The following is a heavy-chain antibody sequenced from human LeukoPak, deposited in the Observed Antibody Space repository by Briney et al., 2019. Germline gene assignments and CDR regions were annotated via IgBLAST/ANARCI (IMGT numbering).Heavy chain of an antibody. D-gene: IGHD4-23*01. CDR3: ARGSVTPYGMDV. J-gene: IGHJ6*02. Sequence: GGSLRLSCAASGFTFSSYAMHWVRQAPGKGLEWVAVISYDGSNKYYADSVKGRFTISRDNSKNTLYLRMNSLRAEDTAVYYCARGSVTPYGMDVWGQGTTVTVSS. CDR2: ISYDGSNK. V-gene: IGHV3-30-3*01. CDR1: GFTFSSYA.